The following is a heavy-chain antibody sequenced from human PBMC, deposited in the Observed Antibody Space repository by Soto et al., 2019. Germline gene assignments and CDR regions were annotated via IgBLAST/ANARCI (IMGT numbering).Heavy chain of an antibody. J-gene: IGHJ4*02. Sequence: QMQLVQSGPEVKKPGTSVKVSCKASGFTFTRSAVQWVRQARGQRLEWIGWIVVGSGNTNYAQKFQERVTITRNMYTSTAYMERSSLRSEDTAVYYGAADTLWLVRYHNAGFDYWGQRTLVTVSS. CDR1: GFTFTRSA. CDR2: IVVGSGNT. D-gene: IGHD6-19*01. CDR3: AADTLWLVRYHNAGFDY. V-gene: IGHV1-58*01.